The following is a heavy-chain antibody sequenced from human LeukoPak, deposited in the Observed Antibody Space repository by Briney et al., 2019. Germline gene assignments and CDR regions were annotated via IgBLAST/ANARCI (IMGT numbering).Heavy chain of an antibody. V-gene: IGHV3-23*01. CDR1: GFTFTNYA. J-gene: IGHJ3*02. Sequence: GGSLRLSCAASGFTFTNYAMIWVRQAPGKGLEWVSAISGSGGSTYYADSVKGRFTISRDNSKNTLFLQVNSLRAEDTAVYYCGKDPNGDYVGAFDIWGQGTRVTVSS. CDR3: GKDPNGDYVGAFDI. CDR2: ISGSGGST. D-gene: IGHD4-17*01.